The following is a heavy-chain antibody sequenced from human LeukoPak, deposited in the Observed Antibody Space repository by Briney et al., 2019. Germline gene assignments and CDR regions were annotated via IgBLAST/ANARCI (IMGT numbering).Heavy chain of an antibody. CDR1: GYTLTELS. CDR3: ATQNRGYSYGTFDY. J-gene: IGHJ4*02. Sequence: ASVNVSCKVSGYTLTELSMHWVRQAPGKGLEWMGGFDPEDGETIYAQKFQGRVTMTEDTSTDTAYMELSSLRSEDTAVYYCATQNRGYSYGTFDYWGQGTLVTVSS. V-gene: IGHV1-24*01. CDR2: FDPEDGET. D-gene: IGHD5-18*01.